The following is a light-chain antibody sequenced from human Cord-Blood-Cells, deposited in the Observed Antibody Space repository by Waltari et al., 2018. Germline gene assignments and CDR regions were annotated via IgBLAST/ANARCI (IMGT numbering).Light chain of an antibody. CDR2: GNN. CDR1: RSNIGSNT. J-gene: IGLJ1*01. CDR3: AASDDSLNGYV. Sequence: QSVLTQPPAASGTPGQRVTISCSGSRSNIGSNTVNWYQQLPGTAPKLLIYGNNQRPSGVPDRYSGSKSCTSACRTISGLQSEDEADYYCAASDDSLNGYVFGTGTKVTVL. V-gene: IGLV1-44*01.